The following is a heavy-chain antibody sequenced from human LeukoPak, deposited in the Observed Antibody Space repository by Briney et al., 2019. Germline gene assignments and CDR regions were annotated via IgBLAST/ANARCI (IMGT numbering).Heavy chain of an antibody. Sequence: TSETLSLTCTVSGGSISSSSYYWGWIRQPPGKGLEWIGSIYYSGSTYYNPSLKSRVTISVDTSKNQFSLKLSSVTAADTAVYYCATNLPRYSGSYWGFPFPRPNDYWGQGTLVTVSS. CDR3: ATNLPRYSGSYWGFPFPRPNDY. J-gene: IGHJ4*02. CDR2: IYYSGST. CDR1: GGSISSSSYY. V-gene: IGHV4-39*07. D-gene: IGHD1-26*01.